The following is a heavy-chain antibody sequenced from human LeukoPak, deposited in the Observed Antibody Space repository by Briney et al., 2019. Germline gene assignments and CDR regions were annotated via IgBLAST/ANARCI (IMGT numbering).Heavy chain of an antibody. D-gene: IGHD1-1*01. CDR3: ARDLEGYFDY. CDR2: IYADGTT. J-gene: IGHJ4*02. V-gene: IGHV3-53*01. Sequence: GGSLRLSCAASGFTLSRNYMSWVRQAPGKGLEWVLVIYADGTTYYADSVKGRFTISRDNSKNTLYLQMNSLRAEDTAVYYCARDLEGYFDYWGQGTLVTVSS. CDR1: GFTLSRNY.